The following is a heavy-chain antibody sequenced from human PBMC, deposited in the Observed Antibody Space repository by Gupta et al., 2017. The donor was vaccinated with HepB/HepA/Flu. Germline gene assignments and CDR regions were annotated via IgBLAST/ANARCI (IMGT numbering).Heavy chain of an antibody. D-gene: IGHD3-3*01. J-gene: IGHJ4*02. CDR3: AKVWGGYYFDY. V-gene: IGHV3-23*01. CDR1: GFTFSTSA. CDR2: ITDSSGGT. Sequence: EVHVLESGGTLVQPGGSLRLSCEASGFTFSTSAMTWVRQAPGRGLEWVAGITDSSGGTFYADSVKGRFTVTRDNSKNPLYLQMNSLRADDTAEYYCAKVWGGYYFDYWGQGTLVIVS.